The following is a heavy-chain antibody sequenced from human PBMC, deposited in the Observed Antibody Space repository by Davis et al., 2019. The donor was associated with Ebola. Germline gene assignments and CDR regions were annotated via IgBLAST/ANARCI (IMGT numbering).Heavy chain of an antibody. CDR1: GFTFSNAW. J-gene: IGHJ6*02. CDR3: ARGVSLYYYYGMDV. CDR2: INHSGST. Sequence: ESLKISCAASGFTFSNAWMSWVRQAPGKGLEWIGEINHSGSTNYNPSLKSRVTISVDTSKNQFSLKLSSVTAADTAVYYCARGVSLYYYYGMDVWGQGTTVTVSS. V-gene: IGHV4-34*01.